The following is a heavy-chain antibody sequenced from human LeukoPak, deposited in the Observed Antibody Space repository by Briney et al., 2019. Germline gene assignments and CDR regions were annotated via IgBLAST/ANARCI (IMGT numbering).Heavy chain of an antibody. V-gene: IGHV3-49*03. Sequence: GGSLRLSCAASGFTFGDYLLSWFRQAPGKGLEWIGFISGGTTEYAASVKGRFTISRDDSTSIAYLQMNSLTTEDTAVYYCSRGSGRWSVYWGQGTLVTVSS. CDR2: ISGGTT. CDR3: SRGSGRWSVY. J-gene: IGHJ4*02. D-gene: IGHD4-23*01. CDR1: GFTFGDYL.